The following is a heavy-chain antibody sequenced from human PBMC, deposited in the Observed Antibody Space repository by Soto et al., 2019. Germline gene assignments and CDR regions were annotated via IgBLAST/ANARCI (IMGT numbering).Heavy chain of an antibody. Sequence: LETLSLTWTVSGGPISSYHWSWIRQPPGKGLEWIGYIYYSGSTNYNPSLKSRVTISVDTSKNQFSLKLSSVTAADTAVYYCARTYDWFDPWGQGTLVTVSS. CDR2: IYYSGST. D-gene: IGHD2-8*01. CDR3: ARTYDWFDP. V-gene: IGHV4-59*08. J-gene: IGHJ5*02. CDR1: GGPISSYH.